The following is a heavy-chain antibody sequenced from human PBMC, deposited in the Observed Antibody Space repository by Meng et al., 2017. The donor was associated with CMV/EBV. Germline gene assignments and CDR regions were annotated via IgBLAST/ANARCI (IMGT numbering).Heavy chain of an antibody. V-gene: IGHV3-7*01. CDR1: GSTFSSYW. CDR2: IKQDGSEK. CDR3: AREEDYYGMDV. Sequence: GGPLRPSCAASGSTFSSYWLSWVRQAPGKGLEWVANIKQDGSEKYYVDSVKGRFTISRDTAKNSLYLQMNSLRAEETAVYYCAREEDYYGMDVWGQGTTVTVSS. J-gene: IGHJ6*02.